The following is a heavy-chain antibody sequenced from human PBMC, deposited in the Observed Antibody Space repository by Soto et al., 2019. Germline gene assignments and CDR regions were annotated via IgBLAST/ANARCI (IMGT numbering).Heavy chain of an antibody. CDR2: IYYRGNA. D-gene: IGHD3-9*01. Sequence: SETLSLTCSVSDDSINSDKYYWGWIRQPPGKGLEWIGSIYYRGNAYYNQSLQTRVTISLDKSKSQFSLKLNSVTAADSSLYFFARLEGLATISYYFDFWGPGALVTVSS. J-gene: IGHJ4*02. CDR3: ARLEGLATISYYFDF. V-gene: IGHV4-39*01. CDR1: DDSINSDKYY.